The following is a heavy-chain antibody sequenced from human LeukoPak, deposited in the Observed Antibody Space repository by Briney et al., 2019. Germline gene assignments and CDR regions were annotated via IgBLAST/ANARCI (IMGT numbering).Heavy chain of an antibody. CDR1: GFTFSSYE. CDR2: ISSSGSTI. V-gene: IGHV3-48*03. J-gene: IGHJ4*02. CDR3: AREDGDYYFDY. D-gene: IGHD3-10*01. Sequence: AGGPLRLSCAASGFTFSSYEMNWVRQAPGKGLEWVSYISSSGSTIYYADSVKGRFTISRDNAKNSLYLQMNSLRAEDTAVYYCAREDGDYYFDYWGQGTLVTVSS.